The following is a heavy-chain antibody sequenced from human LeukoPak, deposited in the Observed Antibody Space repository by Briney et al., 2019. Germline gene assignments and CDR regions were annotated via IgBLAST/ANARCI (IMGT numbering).Heavy chain of an antibody. CDR2: IGTRSNPI. CDR1: GFSFSDFY. Sequence: PGGSLRLSCAASGFSFSDFYMSWIRQAPGMGLEWISYIGTRSNPIYYADSVKGRFTISRDDAKNSLYLQMNSLRDEDTAVYYCAKEWTVVPAASLGYWGQGTLVTVSS. D-gene: IGHD2-2*01. CDR3: AKEWTVVPAASLGY. J-gene: IGHJ4*02. V-gene: IGHV3-11*01.